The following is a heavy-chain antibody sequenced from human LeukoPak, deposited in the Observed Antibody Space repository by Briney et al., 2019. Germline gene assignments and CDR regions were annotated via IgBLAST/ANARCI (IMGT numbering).Heavy chain of an antibody. V-gene: IGHV1-46*01. Sequence: ASVKVSCTASGYTFTSYYMYWVRQAPGQGLEWLGIINPSGGITTYAQKFQGRVTVTMDTSTSTVYMELSSLRSEDTAVYYCARGDRLPGYSAPVGDYWGQGTLVTVSS. J-gene: IGHJ4*02. CDR3: ARGDRLPGYSAPVGDY. D-gene: IGHD3-9*01. CDR1: GYTFTSYY. CDR2: INPSGGIT.